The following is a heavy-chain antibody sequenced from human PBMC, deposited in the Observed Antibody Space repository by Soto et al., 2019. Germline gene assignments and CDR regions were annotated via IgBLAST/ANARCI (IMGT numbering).Heavy chain of an antibody. V-gene: IGHV4-59*01. J-gene: IGHJ4*02. CDR2: VYNSGST. CDR1: GGSISSNY. D-gene: IGHD6-13*01. CDR3: ARYRREAVAGYTLDN. Sequence: PSETLSLPCTVSGGSISSNYWTWTRQPPGQGLEWIGYVYNSGSTNYNPSLKSRVTISEDTSKSQFSLKVNSMTAADTAVYYCARYRREAVAGYTLDNWGQGILVTVSS.